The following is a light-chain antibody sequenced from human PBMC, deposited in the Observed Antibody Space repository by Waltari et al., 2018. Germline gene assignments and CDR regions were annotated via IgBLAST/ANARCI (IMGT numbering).Light chain of an antibody. CDR2: LGY. J-gene: IGKJ4*01. CDR3: MHGLQTPLT. V-gene: IGKV2-28*01. CDR1: QGLLHTNGYHY. Sequence: DIVMTQSPLSLPVTPGEPASISCRSSQGLLHTNGYHYVDWYLQKPGQSPQLLIYLGYTRASGVPDRFSRYGAGTDFTLEISRVEAEDVKVYYCMHGLQTPLTLGGGTTVAIK.